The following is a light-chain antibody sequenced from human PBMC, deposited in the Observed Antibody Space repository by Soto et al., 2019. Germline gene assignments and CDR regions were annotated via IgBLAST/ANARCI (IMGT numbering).Light chain of an antibody. Sequence: QSALTQPSSVSGSPGQSVTICCTGTSSDVGGYNYVSWYQQHPGKAPKLMIYEVSKRPSGVPDRFSGSKSGNTASLTVSGLQAEDEADYYCSSYAGSNNFVVFGGGTKVTVL. V-gene: IGLV2-8*01. CDR2: EVS. CDR3: SSYAGSNNFVV. CDR1: SSDVGGYNY. J-gene: IGLJ2*01.